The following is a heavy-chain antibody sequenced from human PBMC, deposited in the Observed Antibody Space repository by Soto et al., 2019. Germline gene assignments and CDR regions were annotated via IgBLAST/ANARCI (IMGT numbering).Heavy chain of an antibody. V-gene: IGHV2-5*02. Sequence: SGPTLVKPTQTLTLTCTFSGFSLSTSGVGVGWIRQPPGKALEWLALIYWDDDKRYSPSLKSRLTITKDTSKNQVVLTMTNMDPVDTATYYCAHMGQGGYYDYIWGSHTLMDVWGKGTTVTVSS. D-gene: IGHD3-16*01. CDR2: IYWDDDK. CDR1: GFSLSTSGVG. CDR3: AHMGQGGYYDYIWGSHTLMDV. J-gene: IGHJ6*03.